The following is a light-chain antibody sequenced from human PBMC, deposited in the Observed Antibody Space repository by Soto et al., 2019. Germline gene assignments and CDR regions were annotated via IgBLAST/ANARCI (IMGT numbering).Light chain of an antibody. CDR2: AAS. J-gene: IGKJ5*01. Sequence: DIRMTQSPSSLSASVGARATITCRASQTISSYLNWYQQKRGKGPKLLSYAASSLQSAVPSRFSGSGDGTDFTLTISRLPPEDFATYYCDQSESTRIPFGERTRLEIK. V-gene: IGKV1-39*01. CDR1: QTISSY. CDR3: DQSESTRIP.